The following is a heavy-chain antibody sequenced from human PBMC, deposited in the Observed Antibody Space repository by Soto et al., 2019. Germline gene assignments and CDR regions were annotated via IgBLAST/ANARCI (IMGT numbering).Heavy chain of an antibody. V-gene: IGHV3-23*01. CDR1: GLTFSNYT. CDR3: AKHEGYCRRATCYFDH. D-gene: IGHD2-15*01. CDR2: ITGRGAGT. Sequence: LRLSFAASGLTFSNYTMSWVRQAPGKGLEWVSAITGRGAGTYYADSVKGRFTISRDNSKNTLYLQVNGLRAEDTAVYYCAKHEGYCRRATCYFDHWGQGTPVTVSS. J-gene: IGHJ4*02.